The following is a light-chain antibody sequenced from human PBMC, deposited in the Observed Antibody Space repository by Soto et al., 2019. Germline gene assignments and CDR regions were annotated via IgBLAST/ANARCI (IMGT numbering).Light chain of an antibody. CDR1: NVGSKS. CDR2: DDT. CDR3: QVWDDSTDHIYV. J-gene: IGLJ1*01. Sequence: SYELTQPPSVSVAPGQTARITCGGNNVGSKSVHWYQQKSGQAPVVVVYDDTDRPSGIPERFSGSNSGNTATQTISRVEAGDEADYYCQVWDDSTDHIYVFGTGTKLTVL. V-gene: IGLV3-21*02.